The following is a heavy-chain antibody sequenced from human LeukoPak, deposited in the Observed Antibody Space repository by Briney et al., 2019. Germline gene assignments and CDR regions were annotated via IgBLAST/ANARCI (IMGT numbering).Heavy chain of an antibody. CDR3: MTELLGY. CDR2: IRGDGNEK. V-gene: IGHV3-7*03. J-gene: IGHJ4*02. CDR1: GFSFSSYW. Sequence: GGSLRLSCAASGFSFSSYWTTWVRQAPGRGLEFVANIRGDGNEKYYMDSMKGRLTISRDNAKNSLFLQMSGLRAEDTAVYYCMTELLGYRGQGTLVTVSS. D-gene: IGHD1-14*01.